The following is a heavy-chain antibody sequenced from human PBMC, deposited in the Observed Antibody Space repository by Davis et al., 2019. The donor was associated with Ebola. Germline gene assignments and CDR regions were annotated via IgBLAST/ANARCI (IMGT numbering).Heavy chain of an antibody. CDR3: TRGWLRGSMDV. V-gene: IGHV6-1*01. J-gene: IGHJ6*02. Sequence: PSETLSLTCAISGDSVSGGSGAWNWIRQSPSRGLEWLGRTYYNSKWFTDYAVSVRGRITINPDTSRNQFSLQVNSVTPEDRGVYYCTRGWLRGSMDVWAQGTTVTVSS. CDR2: TYYNSKWFT. CDR1: GDSVSGGSGA. D-gene: IGHD5-24*01.